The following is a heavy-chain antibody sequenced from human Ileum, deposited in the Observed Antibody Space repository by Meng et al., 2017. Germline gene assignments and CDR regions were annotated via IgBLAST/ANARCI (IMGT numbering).Heavy chain of an antibody. J-gene: IGHJ5*02. V-gene: IGHV3-30*01. D-gene: IGHD1-26*01. CDR1: GFTFNFYS. Sequence: GESLKISCTASGFTFNFYSMHWVRQAPGKGLEWVAVISYDGSDKYYVDSVKGRFTISRDNSKNTLFLQMNSLKPEETAVYYCARGVRGWDLPFAGEGSPNHWGQGTLVTVSS. CDR2: ISYDGSDK. CDR3: ARGVRGWDLPFAGEGSPNH.